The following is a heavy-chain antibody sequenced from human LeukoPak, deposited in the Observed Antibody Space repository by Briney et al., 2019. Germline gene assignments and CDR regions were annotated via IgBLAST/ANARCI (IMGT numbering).Heavy chain of an antibody. CDR3: ARGRPYGSGSTYLDY. D-gene: IGHD3-10*01. CDR2: IYSGGST. V-gene: IGHV3-66*01. CDR1: GFTVSSNY. Sequence: GGSLRLSCAASGFTVSSNYMSWVRQAPGKGLEWVSVIYSGGSTYYADSVKGRFTISRDNSKNTLYLQMNSLRAEDTAVYYCARGRPYGSGSTYLDYWGQGTLVTVSS. J-gene: IGHJ4*02.